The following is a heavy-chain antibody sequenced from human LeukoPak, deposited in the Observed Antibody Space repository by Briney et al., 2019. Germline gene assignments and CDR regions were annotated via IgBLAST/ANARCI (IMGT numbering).Heavy chain of an antibody. V-gene: IGHV3-30-3*01. D-gene: IGHD3-10*01. CDR1: GFTFSSYA. J-gene: IGHJ4*02. Sequence: GGSLRLSCAASGFTFSSYAMHWVRQAPGKGLEWVAVISYDGSNKYYADSVKGRFTISRDNSKNTLYLQMNSLRAEDTAVYYCARDRITMVRGVGYWGQGTLVTVSS. CDR3: ARDRITMVRGVGY. CDR2: ISYDGSNK.